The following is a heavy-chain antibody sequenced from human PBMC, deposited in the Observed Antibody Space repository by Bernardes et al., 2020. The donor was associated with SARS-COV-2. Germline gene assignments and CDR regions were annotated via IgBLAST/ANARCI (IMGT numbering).Heavy chain of an antibody. CDR2: INHSGST. J-gene: IGHJ5*02. CDR1: GGSFSGYY. Sequence: SETLSLTRAVYGGSFSGYYWSWIRQPPGKGLEWIGEINHSGSTNYNPSLKSRVTISVDTSKNQFSLKLSSVTAADTAVYYCARMTYYYDSSGYGVNWFDPWGQGTLVTVSS. D-gene: IGHD3-22*01. CDR3: ARMTYYYDSSGYGVNWFDP. V-gene: IGHV4-34*01.